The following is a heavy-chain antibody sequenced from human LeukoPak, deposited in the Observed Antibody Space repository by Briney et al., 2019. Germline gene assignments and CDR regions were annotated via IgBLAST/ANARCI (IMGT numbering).Heavy chain of an antibody. V-gene: IGHV1-2*02. D-gene: IGHD2-2*01. CDR2: INPNSGCT. J-gene: IGHJ3*02. Sequence: GASVKVSCKASGYTFTGYYIHWVRQAPGQGLEWMGWINPNSGCTNYAQKFQGRVTMTRDTSISTAYMELSRLRSDNTAVYYCARGSRGYCSSTSCPHDAFDIWGQGTMVTVSS. CDR1: GYTFTGYY. CDR3: ARGSRGYCSSTSCPHDAFDI.